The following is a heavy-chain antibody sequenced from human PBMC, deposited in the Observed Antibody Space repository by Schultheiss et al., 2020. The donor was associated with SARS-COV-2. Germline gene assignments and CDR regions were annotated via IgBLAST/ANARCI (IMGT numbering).Heavy chain of an antibody. V-gene: IGHV4-30-4*01. D-gene: IGHD3-3*01. CDR1: GGSISSGDYY. CDR3: ASQRSYYEFWSGSPNYFDY. CDR2: IYYSGST. Sequence: SETLSLTCTVSGGSISSGDYYWSWIRQPPGKGLEWIGYIYYSGSTYYNPSLKSRVSISVDASKKQFSLKLSSVTAADTAVYYCASQRSYYEFWSGSPNYFDYWGQGTLVTVSS. J-gene: IGHJ4*02.